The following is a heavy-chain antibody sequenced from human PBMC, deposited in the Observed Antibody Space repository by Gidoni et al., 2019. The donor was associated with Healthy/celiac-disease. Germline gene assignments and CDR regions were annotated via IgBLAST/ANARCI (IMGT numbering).Heavy chain of an antibody. J-gene: IGHJ4*02. V-gene: IGHV2-5*01. D-gene: IGHD3-3*02. CDR3: AHEFISDGYKPFDY. CDR1: GFSLSTSGVG. Sequence: QITLKESGPTLVKPTQTLTLTCTFSGFSLSTSGVGVGWIRQPPGKALEWLALIYWNDDKRYSPSLKSRLTITKDTSKNQVVLTMTNMDPVDTATYYCAHEFISDGYKPFDYWGQGTLVTVSS. CDR2: IYWNDDK.